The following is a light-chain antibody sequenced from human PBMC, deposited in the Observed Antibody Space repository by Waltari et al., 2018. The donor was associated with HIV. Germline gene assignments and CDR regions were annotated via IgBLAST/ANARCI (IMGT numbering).Light chain of an antibody. CDR1: QSIFSNY. CDR3: QQRSRKLT. J-gene: IGKJ4*01. Sequence: EIVLTQSPGTLSLSPGERASLSCRASQSIFSNYLAWYQQKPGQAPRLLIYDASNRATGIPARFSGSGSGTDFTLTISSLEPEDFAVYYCQQRSRKLTFGGGTKVEVK. V-gene: IGKV3-11*01. CDR2: DAS.